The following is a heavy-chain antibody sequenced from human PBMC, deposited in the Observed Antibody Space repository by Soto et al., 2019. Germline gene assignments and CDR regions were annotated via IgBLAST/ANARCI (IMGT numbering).Heavy chain of an antibody. CDR3: AKTRQAPVGTHFFDL. CDR2: VSADGVSS. V-gene: IGHV3-23*01. Sequence: GGSLRLSCEGSGFTFSSFAMGWVRQAPGKGLEWLSSVSADGVSSFSADSVRGRFRVSRDNSKNTLFLQMRFLRVEDTAVYYCAKTRQAPVGTHFFDLWGQGTQVTVS. J-gene: IGHJ4*02. CDR1: GFTFSSFA.